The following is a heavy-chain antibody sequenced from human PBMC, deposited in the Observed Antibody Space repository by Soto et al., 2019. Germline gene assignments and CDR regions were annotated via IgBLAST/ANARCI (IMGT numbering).Heavy chain of an antibody. CDR1: GFTFSSYA. J-gene: IGHJ4*02. CDR3: AKSVWGYCSGCSCYSLDY. Sequence: EVQLLESGGGLVQPGGSLRLSCAASGFTFSSYAMSWVRQAPGKGLEWVSAISGSGGSTYYADSVKGRFTISRDNSKNTLYLQMNSLRAEDTAVYYCAKSVWGYCSGCSCYSLDYWGQGTLVTVSS. CDR2: ISGSGGST. D-gene: IGHD2-15*01. V-gene: IGHV3-23*01.